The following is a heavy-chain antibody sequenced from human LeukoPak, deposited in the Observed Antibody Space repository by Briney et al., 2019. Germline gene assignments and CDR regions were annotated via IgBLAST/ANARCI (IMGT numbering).Heavy chain of an antibody. Sequence: GGSLRLSCAASGLTFNNYAMNWVRQAPGKGLEWVSALTGRGASTYYADSVKGRLTISRDNSRNTLYLQMNSLRAEDTAVYYCAKGSTYYYDNSGAAFDIWGQGTMVTVSS. CDR3: AKGSTYYYDNSGAAFDI. CDR1: GLTFNNYA. CDR2: LTGRGAST. J-gene: IGHJ3*02. V-gene: IGHV3-23*01. D-gene: IGHD3-22*01.